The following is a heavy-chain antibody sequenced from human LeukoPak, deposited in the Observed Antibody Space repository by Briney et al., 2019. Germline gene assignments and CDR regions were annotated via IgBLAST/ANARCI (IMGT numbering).Heavy chain of an antibody. Sequence: SETLSLTCTVSGGSISSYYWSWIRQPPGKGLEWIAYISDIRSINYNPSLKSRVTISLDTSKNQFSLKLSSVTAADTAVYYCAGHHPRNTVDFWGQGTLVTVSS. V-gene: IGHV4-59*08. D-gene: IGHD2-8*02. J-gene: IGHJ4*02. CDR3: AGHHPRNTVDF. CDR2: ISDIRSI. CDR1: GGSISSYY.